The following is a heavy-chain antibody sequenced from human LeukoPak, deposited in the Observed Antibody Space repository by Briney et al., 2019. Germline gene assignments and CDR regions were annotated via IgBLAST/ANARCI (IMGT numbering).Heavy chain of an antibody. CDR3: ARLISSHHSFDY. V-gene: IGHV4-39*01. J-gene: IGHJ4*02. CDR1: GDSISSTSVF. Sequence: PSETLSLTCTVSGDSISSTSVFWSWIRQPPGGDLEYIGSTSFAGGTYYSPSLRSRVTISMDTSKNQFSLRLGSVTAADAAIFHCARLISSHHSFDYWGQGTLVTVSS. CDR2: TSFAGGT. D-gene: IGHD3-16*02.